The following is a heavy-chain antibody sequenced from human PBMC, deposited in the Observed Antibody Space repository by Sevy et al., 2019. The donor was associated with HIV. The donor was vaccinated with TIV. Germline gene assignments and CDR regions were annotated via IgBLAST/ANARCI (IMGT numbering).Heavy chain of an antibody. CDR1: GFTFRTYW. J-gene: IGHJ5*02. V-gene: IGHV3-7*01. Sequence: GGSLRLSCAASGFTFRTYWMNWVRQAPGKGLEWVANIKQDGSEKYYVDSAKGRFTISRDNAKNSLYLQMNSLRAEDTAVYYCARVLGGYCTSASCYQPRNWFDPWGQGTLVTVSS. D-gene: IGHD2-2*01. CDR2: IKQDGSEK. CDR3: ARVLGGYCTSASCYQPRNWFDP.